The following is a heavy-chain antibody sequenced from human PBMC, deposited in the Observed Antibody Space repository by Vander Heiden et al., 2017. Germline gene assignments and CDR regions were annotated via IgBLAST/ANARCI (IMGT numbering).Heavy chain of an antibody. D-gene: IGHD2-21*02. V-gene: IGHV3-23*01. CDR3: AKLNCGGDCYRAFDY. CDR1: GFTFRAYA. J-gene: IGHJ4*02. CDR2: ISGGGAST. Sequence: EVQLLASGGDLVQPGESLRLSCAPSGFTFRAYAMTWVRQAPGKGLEWVSLISGGGASTYYADSVKGRFTISRDSSRSTLYLEMNGLRAEDTAIYYCAKLNCGGDCYRAFDYWGQGTLVTVSS.